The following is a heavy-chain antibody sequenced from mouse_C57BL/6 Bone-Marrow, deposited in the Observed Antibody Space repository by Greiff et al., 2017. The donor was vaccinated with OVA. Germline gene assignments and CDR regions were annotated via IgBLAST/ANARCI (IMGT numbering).Heavy chain of an antibody. Sequence: QVHVKQSGAELAKPGASVKLSCKASGYTFTSYWMHWVKQRPGQGLEWIGYINPSSGYTKYNQKFKDKATLTADKSSSTAYIQLRSLTYADSAVYYCAKIYYRYPYAMDSWGHGPSVPVSS. CDR3: AKIYYRYPYAMDS. J-gene: IGHJ4*01. D-gene: IGHD2-2*01. CDR1: GYTFTSYW. V-gene: IGHV1-7*01. CDR2: INPSSGYT.